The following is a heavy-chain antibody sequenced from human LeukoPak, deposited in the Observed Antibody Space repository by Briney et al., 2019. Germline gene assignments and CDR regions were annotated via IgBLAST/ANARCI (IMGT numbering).Heavy chain of an antibody. J-gene: IGHJ3*02. CDR1: GGTFSSYA. D-gene: IGHD1-7*01. Sequence: ASVKVSCKASGGTFSSYAISWVRQAPGQGLEWMGGIIPFFGTANYAQKFQGRLTITTDESTTTAYMELRSLRSEDTAVYYCARDLGVTGTTAGDAFDIWGQGTMVTVSS. CDR2: IIPFFGTA. V-gene: IGHV1-69*05. CDR3: ARDLGVTGTTAGDAFDI.